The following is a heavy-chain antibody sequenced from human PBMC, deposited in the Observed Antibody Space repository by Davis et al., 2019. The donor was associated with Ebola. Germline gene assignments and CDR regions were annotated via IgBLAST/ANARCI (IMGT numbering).Heavy chain of an antibody. D-gene: IGHD5-12*01. J-gene: IGHJ4*02. Sequence: GESLKISCSASGFIFSTYVMSWVRQAPGKGLEWVLTYGTSADTYYADSVKGRFTISRDNSKNTLHLQMNSLRPDDTAVYYCARDPPQSGGYVWGQGTLVTVSS. CDR2: GTSADT. CDR3: ARDPPQSGGYV. V-gene: IGHV3-23*01. CDR1: GFIFSTYV.